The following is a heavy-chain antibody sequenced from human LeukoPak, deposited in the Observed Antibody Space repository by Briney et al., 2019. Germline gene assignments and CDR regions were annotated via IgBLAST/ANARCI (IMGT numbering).Heavy chain of an antibody. D-gene: IGHD6-6*01. J-gene: IGHJ6*02. Sequence: GGSLRLSCAASGFTVSNTYMSWVRQAPGKGLEWVSVISSGGGTYFTDSVKGRFTISRDNSKNTVFLQMNNLRADDTAMYYCARDRGIAAHYGMDVWGQGTTVTVSS. V-gene: IGHV3-53*01. CDR2: ISSGGGT. CDR1: GFTVSNTY. CDR3: ARDRGIAAHYGMDV.